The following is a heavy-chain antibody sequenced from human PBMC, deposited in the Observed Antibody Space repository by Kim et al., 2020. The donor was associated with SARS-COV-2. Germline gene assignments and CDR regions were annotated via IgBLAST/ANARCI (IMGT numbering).Heavy chain of an antibody. J-gene: IGHJ3*02. D-gene: IGHD3-10*01. CDR1: GYSFTSYW. CDR3: ARPEGYYGSGSYYKGSDAFDI. Sequence: GESLKISCKGSGYSFTSYWIGWVRQMPGKGLEWMGIIYPGDSDTRYSPSFQGQVTISADKSISTAYLQWSSLKASDTAMYYCARPEGYYGSGSYYKGSDAFDICGQGTMVTVSS. V-gene: IGHV5-51*01. CDR2: IYPGDSDT.